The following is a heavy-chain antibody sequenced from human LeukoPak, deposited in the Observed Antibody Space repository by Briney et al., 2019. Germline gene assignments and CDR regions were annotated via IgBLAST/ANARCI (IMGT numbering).Heavy chain of an antibody. V-gene: IGHV3-21*01. J-gene: IGHJ4*02. D-gene: IGHD1-26*01. Sequence: GGSLRLSCAASGFTFSSYSMNWVRQAPGKGLEWVSSISSSSSYIYYADSVKGRFTISRDNAKNSLYLQMNSLRAEDTAVYYCARDSLVGGATKDDYWGQGTLVTVSS. CDR3: ARDSLVGGATKDDY. CDR2: ISSSSSYI. CDR1: GFTFSSYS.